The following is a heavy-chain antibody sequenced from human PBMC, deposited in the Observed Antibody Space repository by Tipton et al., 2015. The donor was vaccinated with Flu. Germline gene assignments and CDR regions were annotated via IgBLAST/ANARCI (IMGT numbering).Heavy chain of an antibody. J-gene: IGHJ4*02. V-gene: IGHV3-9*01. CDR1: GFTFDDYA. CDR2: ISWNSGNI. Sequence: VQLVQSGGGLVQPGRSLRLSCATSGFTFDDYAMHWVRQGPGKGLEWVSSISWNSGNIDYAECVKGRFTISRDNAKKSLFLEMNSLTSGDTALYYCAKGLGTYGNCDYWGRGPLVTVSS. D-gene: IGHD3-10*01. CDR3: AKGLGTYGNCDY.